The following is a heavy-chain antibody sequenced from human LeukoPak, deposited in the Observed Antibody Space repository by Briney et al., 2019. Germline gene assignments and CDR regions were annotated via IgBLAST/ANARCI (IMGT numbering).Heavy chain of an antibody. CDR3: AKGWEHQGAIGY. Sequence: QPGRSLTLSCAASGFTFSSYGMHWVRQAPGKALERVAVISYDGSNKYYADSVKGRFTISRDNSKNTLYLQINSLRAEDTAVYYCAKGWEHQGAIGYWGQGTLVTVSS. D-gene: IGHD1-26*01. CDR2: ISYDGSNK. CDR1: GFTFSSYG. V-gene: IGHV3-30*18. J-gene: IGHJ4*02.